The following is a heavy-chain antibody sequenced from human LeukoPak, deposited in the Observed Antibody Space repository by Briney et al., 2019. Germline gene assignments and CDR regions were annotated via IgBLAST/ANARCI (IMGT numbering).Heavy chain of an antibody. J-gene: IGHJ6*02. CDR3: ARDQGLTAPPPYGLDV. CDR2: IIPVLNIT. Sequence: SVKVSCKTSGGTFSSSAITWVCQAPGQGLEWMGRIIPVLNITTYAQKFQGSVTITADTSTSTVYMELSSLRSEETAVYYCARDQGLTAPPPYGLDVWGQGTTVIVSS. CDR1: GGTFSSSA. V-gene: IGHV1-69*04. D-gene: IGHD5-18*01.